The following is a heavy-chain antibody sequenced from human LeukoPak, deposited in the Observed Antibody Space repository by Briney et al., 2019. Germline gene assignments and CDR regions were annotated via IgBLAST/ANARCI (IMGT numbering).Heavy chain of an antibody. CDR1: PGSISSHY. Sequence: PSETLSLTCTVSPGSISSHYWSWIRQPPGKGLEWIGHIFYSGSTNYNPSLKSRVTISVDTSKNQFSLKLSSVTAADTAVYYCARVHRGFLGNYGGNGYFDYWGQGTLVTVSS. D-gene: IGHD4-23*01. CDR3: ARVHRGFLGNYGGNGYFDY. V-gene: IGHV4-59*11. CDR2: IFYSGST. J-gene: IGHJ4*02.